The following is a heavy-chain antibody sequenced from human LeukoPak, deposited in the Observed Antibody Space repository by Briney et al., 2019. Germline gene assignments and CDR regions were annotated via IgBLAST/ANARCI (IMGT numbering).Heavy chain of an antibody. Sequence: SETLSLTCTVSGGSISSYYWSRIRQPPGKGLEWIGYIYYSGSTNYNPSLKSRVTISVDTSKNQFSLKLSSVTAADTAVYYCARDRFIGGLAIDIWGQGTMVTVSS. D-gene: IGHD3-16*01. CDR2: IYYSGST. V-gene: IGHV4-59*01. J-gene: IGHJ3*02. CDR1: GGSISSYY. CDR3: ARDRFIGGLAIDI.